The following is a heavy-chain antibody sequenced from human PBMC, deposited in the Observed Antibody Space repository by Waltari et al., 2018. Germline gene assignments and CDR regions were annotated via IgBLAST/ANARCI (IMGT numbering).Heavy chain of an antibody. J-gene: IGHJ4*02. CDR1: GLTFSRYD. D-gene: IGHD2-15*01. CDR3: ARRTCRDGNCYMDH. Sequence: EVQLLESGGGLVQPGGSLMLSCAASGLTFSRYDMNWVRQAPGKGLEWVSYITNSGGSTYHADSVKGRFTISRDNSKNMLYLQMNSLRAEDTAVYYCARRTCRDGNCYMDHWGQGTLVTVSS. CDR2: ITNSGGST. V-gene: IGHV3-23*01.